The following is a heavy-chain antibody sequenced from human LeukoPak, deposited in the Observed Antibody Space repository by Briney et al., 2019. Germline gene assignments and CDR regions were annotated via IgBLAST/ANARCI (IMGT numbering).Heavy chain of an antibody. V-gene: IGHV3-23*01. CDR2: ITTSDGNT. CDR3: AKDGGLWVSAHWGDS. D-gene: IGHD7-27*01. Sequence: GGSLRLSCAASEFTFSSYTMSWVRQAPGKGLEWVSTITTSDGNTYYADSVKGRFTVSRDNSKNTLYLQMNSLRAEDTAVYYCAKDGGLWVSAHWGDSWGRGTLVTVSS. CDR1: EFTFSSYT. J-gene: IGHJ4*02.